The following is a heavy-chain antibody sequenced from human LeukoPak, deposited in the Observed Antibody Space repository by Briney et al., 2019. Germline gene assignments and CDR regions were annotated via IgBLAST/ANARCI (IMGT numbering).Heavy chain of an antibody. CDR1: GYTITSYA. J-gene: IGHJ4*02. Sequence: ASVKVSCKASGYTITSYAMHWVRQAPGQRLEWMGWINAGNGNTKYSQKFQGRVTITRDTSASTAYMELSSLRSEDTAVYYCARDRTVAGPDYWGQGTLVTVSS. CDR3: ARDRTVAGPDY. D-gene: IGHD6-19*01. V-gene: IGHV1-3*01. CDR2: INAGNGNT.